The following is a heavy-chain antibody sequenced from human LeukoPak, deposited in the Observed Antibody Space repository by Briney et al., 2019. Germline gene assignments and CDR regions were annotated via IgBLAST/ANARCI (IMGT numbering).Heavy chain of an antibody. D-gene: IGHD6-13*01. CDR1: GFTLSNAW. CDR3: TTDYGRSDGWPYYFHY. V-gene: IGHV3-15*01. Sequence: GGSLRLSCAASGFTLSNAWMSWVRQAPGKGLEWVGRIKSKTFGGTTDYAAPVKGRFTISRDDSENTVHLQMNSPRTEDTAMYYCTTDYGRSDGWPYYFHYWGQGTLVTVSS. J-gene: IGHJ4*02. CDR2: IKSKTFGGTT.